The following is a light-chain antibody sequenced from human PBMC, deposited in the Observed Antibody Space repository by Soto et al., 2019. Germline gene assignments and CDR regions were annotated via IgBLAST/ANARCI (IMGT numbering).Light chain of an antibody. CDR1: QSVFYSTNNKNY. CDR2: WAS. Sequence: DIVMTQSPDSLTVSLGERATINCKSSQSVFYSTNNKNYLAWYQQKPGQPPKLLIYWASTRESGVHDRFSGSRSGTDFTLTISSLQAEELEVYYCQQDYSSHPLFGPGTKVDIK. V-gene: IGKV4-1*01. J-gene: IGKJ3*01. CDR3: QQDYSSHPL.